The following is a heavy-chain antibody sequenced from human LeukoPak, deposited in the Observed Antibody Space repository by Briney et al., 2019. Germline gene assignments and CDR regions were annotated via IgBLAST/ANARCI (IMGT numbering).Heavy chain of an antibody. CDR2: IGPDGGTT. CDR1: GFTFYTYG. J-gene: IGHJ4*02. CDR3: ARGAQLTDY. V-gene: IGHV3-64*01. Sequence: GGSLRLSCAASGFTFYTYGMHWVRQAPGKGLEYVSGIGPDGGTTYYAKSVKGRFTISRDNSKSLVYLQMGSLTADDMAVYYCARGAQLTDYWGQGTLVTVSS. D-gene: IGHD6-13*01.